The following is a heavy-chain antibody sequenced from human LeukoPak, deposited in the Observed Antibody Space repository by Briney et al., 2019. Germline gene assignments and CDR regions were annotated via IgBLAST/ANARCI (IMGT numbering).Heavy chain of an antibody. CDR2: IYYSGST. D-gene: IGHD3-10*01. J-gene: IGHJ6*02. CDR1: GGSISSYY. CDR3: ARDETMVRGVPYYGMDV. V-gene: IGHV4-59*01. Sequence: PSETLSLTCTVSGGSISSYYWSWIRQPPGKGLEWLGYIYYSGSTNYNPSLKSRVTISVDTSKNQFSLKLSSVTAADTAVYYCARDETMVRGVPYYGMDVWGQGTTVTVSS.